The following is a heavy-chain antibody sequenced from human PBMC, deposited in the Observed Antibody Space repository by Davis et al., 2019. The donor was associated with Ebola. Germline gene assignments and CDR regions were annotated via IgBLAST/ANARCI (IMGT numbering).Heavy chain of an antibody. CDR3: AKEGYSSSWYGWGAFDI. CDR2: ISSSGSTI. J-gene: IGHJ3*02. Sequence: GGSLRLSCAASGFTFSDYYMSWIRQAPGKGLEWVSYISSSGSTIYYADSVKGRFTISRDNAKNSLYLQMNSLRAEDTALYYCAKEGYSSSWYGWGAFDIWGQGTMVTVSS. V-gene: IGHV3-11*01. D-gene: IGHD6-13*01. CDR1: GFTFSDYY.